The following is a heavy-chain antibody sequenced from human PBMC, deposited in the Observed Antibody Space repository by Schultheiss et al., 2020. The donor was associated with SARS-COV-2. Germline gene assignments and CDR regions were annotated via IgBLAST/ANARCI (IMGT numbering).Heavy chain of an antibody. V-gene: IGHV3-30*01. J-gene: IGHJ4*02. CDR3: ARDFENDYGDYPGYFDY. Sequence: GESLKISCAASGFTFSSYAMHWVRQAPGKGLEWVAVISYDGSNKYYADSVKGRFTISRDNSKNTLYLQMNSLRAEDTAVYYCARDFENDYGDYPGYFDYWGQGTLVTVSS. CDR2: ISYDGSNK. D-gene: IGHD4-17*01. CDR1: GFTFSSYA.